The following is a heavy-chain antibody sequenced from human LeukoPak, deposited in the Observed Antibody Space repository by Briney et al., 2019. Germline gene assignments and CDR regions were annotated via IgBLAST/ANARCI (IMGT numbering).Heavy chain of an antibody. Sequence: GGSLRLSCAASGFTFSSYWMSWVRQAPGKGLEWVANIKQDGSEKYYVDSVKGRFTISRDNAKNTLYLQMNSLRAEDTAVYYCARNSYSGSYYDAFDIWGQGTMVTVSS. CDR2: IKQDGSEK. CDR3: ARNSYSGSYYDAFDI. V-gene: IGHV3-7*01. J-gene: IGHJ3*02. CDR1: GFTFSSYW. D-gene: IGHD1-26*01.